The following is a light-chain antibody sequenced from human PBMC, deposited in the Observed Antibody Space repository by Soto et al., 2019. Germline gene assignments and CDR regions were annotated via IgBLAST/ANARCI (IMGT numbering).Light chain of an antibody. CDR1: SSSIGSYT. CDR2: GHN. J-gene: IGLJ3*02. V-gene: IGLV1-44*01. CDR3: AAWDDSLNGRV. Sequence: QSVLTQSPSASGTPGQRVTISCSGSSSSIGSYTVNWYQQLPGMAPKLLIYGHNQRPSGVPDRFSCSKSGTSASLAISGLQSEDEADYYCAAWDDSLNGRVFGGGTKLTVL.